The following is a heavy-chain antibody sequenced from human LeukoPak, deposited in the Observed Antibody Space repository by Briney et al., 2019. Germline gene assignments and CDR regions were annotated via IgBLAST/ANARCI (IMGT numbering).Heavy chain of an antibody. V-gene: IGHV3-7*01. Sequence: PGGSLRLSCAASGFTFSSYWMSWVRQAPGKGLEWVANIKQDGSEKYYVDSVKGRFTISRDNAKNSLYLQMNSLRAEDTAVYYCAKEGLLWFGELWSWFDPWGQGTLVTVSS. J-gene: IGHJ5*02. D-gene: IGHD3-10*01. CDR3: AKEGLLWFGELWSWFDP. CDR1: GFTFSSYW. CDR2: IKQDGSEK.